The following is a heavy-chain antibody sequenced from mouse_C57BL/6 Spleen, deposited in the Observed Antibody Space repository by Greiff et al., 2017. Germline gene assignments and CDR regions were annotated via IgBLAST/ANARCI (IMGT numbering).Heavy chain of an antibody. J-gene: IGHJ3*01. Sequence: QVQLQQPGAELVKPGASVKLSCKASGYTFTSYWMHWVKQRPGQGLEWIGMIHPNSGSTNYNEKFKSKATLTVDKSSSTAYMQLSSLTSEDSAVYYCARDYGSSYEDAYWGQGTLVTVSA. CDR3: ARDYGSSYEDAY. CDR1: GYTFTSYW. CDR2: IHPNSGST. V-gene: IGHV1-64*01. D-gene: IGHD1-1*01.